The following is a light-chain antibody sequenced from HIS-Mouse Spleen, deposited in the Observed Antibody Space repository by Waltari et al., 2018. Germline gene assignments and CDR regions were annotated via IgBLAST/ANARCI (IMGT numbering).Light chain of an antibody. J-gene: IGLJ1*01. CDR3: SSYTSSSTF. CDR1: SSAVGGYNH. CDR2: EVS. V-gene: IGLV2-14*01. Sequence: QSALTQPASVSGSPGQSITISCTGTSSAVGGYNHVSWYQQHPGKAPNLMIYEVSNRPSGVSNRFSGSKSGNTASLTISGLQAEDEADYYCSSYTSSSTFFGTGTKVTVL.